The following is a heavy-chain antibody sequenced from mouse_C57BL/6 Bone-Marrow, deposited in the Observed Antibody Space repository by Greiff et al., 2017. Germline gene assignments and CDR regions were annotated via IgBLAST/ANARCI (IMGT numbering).Heavy chain of an antibody. Sequence: QVQLQQSGAELVRPGTSVKVSCKASGYAFTNYLIEWVKQRPGQGLEWIGVINPGSGGTKYNEKFQGKATLTADKSSRTAYMQLSSLTSEDSAVYFCARSSYYGTQLRGYFDVWGTGTTVTVSS. J-gene: IGHJ1*03. CDR3: ARSSYYGTQLRGYFDV. CDR2: INPGSGGT. V-gene: IGHV1-54*01. D-gene: IGHD1-1*01. CDR1: GYAFTNYL.